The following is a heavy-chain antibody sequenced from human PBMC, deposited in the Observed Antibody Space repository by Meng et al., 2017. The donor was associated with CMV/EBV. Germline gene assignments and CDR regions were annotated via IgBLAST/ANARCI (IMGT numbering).Heavy chain of an antibody. D-gene: IGHD6-13*01. CDR2: IYYSGST. CDR3: ARAQYSSSCDY. V-gene: IGHV4-30-4*08. CDR1: GVAISSGYYY. J-gene: IGHJ4*02. Sequence: VQLHEAGPGLVQPSQPLSTPCTVCGVAISSGYYYWSWLRPPPGKGLEWIGYIYYSGSTYYNPSLKSRVTISVETSKNQFSLKLSSVTAADTAVYYCARAQYSSSCDYWGQGTLVTVSS.